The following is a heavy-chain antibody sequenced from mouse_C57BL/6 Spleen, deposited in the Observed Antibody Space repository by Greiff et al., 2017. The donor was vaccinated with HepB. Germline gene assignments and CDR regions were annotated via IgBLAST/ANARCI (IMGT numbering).Heavy chain of an antibody. Sequence: EVKLVESGAGLVKPGGSLKLSCAASGFTFSSYAMSWVRQTPEKRLEWVAYISSGGDYIYYADTVKGRFTISRDNARNTLYLQMSSLKSEDTAMYYCTRGHYGSSFAYWGQGTLVTVSA. J-gene: IGHJ3*01. V-gene: IGHV5-9-1*02. CDR1: GFTFSSYA. CDR2: ISSGGDYI. D-gene: IGHD1-1*01. CDR3: TRGHYGSSFAY.